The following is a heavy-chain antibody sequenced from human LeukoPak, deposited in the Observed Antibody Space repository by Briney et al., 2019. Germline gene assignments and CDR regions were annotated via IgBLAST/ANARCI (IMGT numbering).Heavy chain of an antibody. CDR1: GFSFDSYW. J-gene: IGHJ4*02. D-gene: IGHD2-21*02. Sequence: GGSLRLSCVASGFSFDSYWMNWVRQAPGRGLEWVANINHDATEKYYVDSVKGRFTISRDNSKNTLYLQMNSLRAEDTAVYYCAKDLVVTAGSDYWGQGTLVTVSS. V-gene: IGHV3-7*01. CDR3: AKDLVVTAGSDY. CDR2: INHDATEK.